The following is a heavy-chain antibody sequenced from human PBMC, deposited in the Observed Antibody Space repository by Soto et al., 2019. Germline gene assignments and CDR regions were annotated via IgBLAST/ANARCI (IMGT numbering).Heavy chain of an antibody. CDR1: GFMFDNYA. D-gene: IGHD5-12*01. Sequence: PGGSLRLSCAASGFMFDNYAVTWARQAPGKGLEWVASLVRNGRTPEYANSVKGRFTMSSDLSASSLFLQMDSLRGEDTAVYYCAKDAVSGDGVWLLDSWGQGTAVTVSS. CDR2: LVRNGRTP. V-gene: IGHV3-23*01. J-gene: IGHJ6*02. CDR3: AKDAVSGDGVWLLDS.